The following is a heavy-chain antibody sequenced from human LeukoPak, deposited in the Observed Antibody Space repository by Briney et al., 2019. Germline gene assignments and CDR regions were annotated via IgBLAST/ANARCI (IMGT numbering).Heavy chain of an antibody. CDR2: ISSSGSTI. J-gene: IGHJ4*02. CDR3: ASTTLYGSGSHDY. CDR1: GLTFGDYS. D-gene: IGHD3-10*01. V-gene: IGHV3-11*01. Sequence: GGSLRLSCTASGLTFGDYSMSWVRQAPGKGLEWVSYISSSGSTIYYADSVKGRFTISRDNAKNSLYLQMNSLRAEDTAVYYCASTTLYGSGSHDYWGQGTLATVSS.